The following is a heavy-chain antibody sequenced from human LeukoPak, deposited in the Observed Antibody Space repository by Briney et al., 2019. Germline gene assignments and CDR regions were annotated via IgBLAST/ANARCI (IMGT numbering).Heavy chain of an antibody. CDR1: GYTFTSYA. Sequence: ASVKVSCKASGYTFTSYAMNWVRQAPGQGLEWMGWININTGNPTYAQGFTGRFVFSLDTSVSTAYLQISSLKAEDTAVYYCARHSCASSTSCSAYFHHWGQGTLVTVSS. V-gene: IGHV7-4-1*02. J-gene: IGHJ1*01. CDR3: ARHSCASSTSCSAYFHH. CDR2: ININTGNP. D-gene: IGHD2-2*01.